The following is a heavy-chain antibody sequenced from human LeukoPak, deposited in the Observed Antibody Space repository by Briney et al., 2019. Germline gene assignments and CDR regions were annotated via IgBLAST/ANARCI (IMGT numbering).Heavy chain of an antibody. D-gene: IGHD6-19*01. Sequence: GGSLRLSCAASGFTFSSHGMNWVRQAPGKGLEWVSGISPSGDILYYADSVKGQFTISRDNSKNTVYLQMNSLRAEDTAVYYCARRSGIAVAGAFDYWGQGTLVTVSS. CDR1: GFTFSSHG. J-gene: IGHJ4*02. CDR3: ARRSGIAVAGAFDY. CDR2: ISPSGDIL. V-gene: IGHV3-23*01.